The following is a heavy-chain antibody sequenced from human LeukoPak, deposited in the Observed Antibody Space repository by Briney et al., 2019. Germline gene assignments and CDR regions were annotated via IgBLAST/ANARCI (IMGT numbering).Heavy chain of an antibody. Sequence: PGGSLRLSCAASGFTFSSYSMNWVRQAPGKGLEWVAVISYDGSNKYYADSVKGRFTISRDNSKNTLYLQMNSLRAEDTAVYYCARERARGVTTKHYYYYGMDVWGQGTTVTVSS. CDR3: ARERARGVTTKHYYYYGMDV. J-gene: IGHJ6*02. D-gene: IGHD4-17*01. CDR2: ISYDGSNK. CDR1: GFTFSSYS. V-gene: IGHV3-30*03.